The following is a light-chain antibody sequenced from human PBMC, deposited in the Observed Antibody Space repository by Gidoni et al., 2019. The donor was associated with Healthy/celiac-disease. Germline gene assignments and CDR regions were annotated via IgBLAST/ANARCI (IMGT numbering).Light chain of an antibody. CDR2: TDS. Sequence: SYELAQQPSVSVAQGQTARITCSGDALPDQFAYWYQQKPGQAPVLLIYTDSERPSGIPERFSGSSSGTTATLTISGVQAEDEADYYCQSPDSTTSYYVFGTGTKVTVL. CDR3: QSPDSTTSYYV. V-gene: IGLV3-25*02. CDR1: ALPDQF. J-gene: IGLJ1*01.